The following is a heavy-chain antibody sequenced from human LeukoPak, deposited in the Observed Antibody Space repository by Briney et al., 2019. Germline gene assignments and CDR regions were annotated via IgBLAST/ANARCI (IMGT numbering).Heavy chain of an antibody. CDR3: ARGGVTYYYDSSGYPFDY. V-gene: IGHV4-59*01. CDR1: GASINSYY. Sequence: PSETLSLTCAVSGASINSYYWNWIRQSPTKGLEWIGYLYDSGSTTYNPSLKSRVTISVDTSKSQFSLRLSSLTAADTAVYYCARGGVTYYYDSSGYPFDYWGQGTLVTVSS. D-gene: IGHD3-22*01. CDR2: LYDSGST. J-gene: IGHJ4*02.